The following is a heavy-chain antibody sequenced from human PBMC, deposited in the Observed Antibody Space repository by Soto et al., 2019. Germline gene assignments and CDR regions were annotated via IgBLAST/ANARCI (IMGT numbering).Heavy chain of an antibody. V-gene: IGHV1-69*02. CDR1: GGTFSSYT. D-gene: IGHD2-15*01. Sequence: ASVKVSCKASGGTFSSYTISWVRQAPGQGLEWMGRIIPILGIANYAQKFQGRVTITADKSTSTAYMELSSLRSEDTAVYYCARGAFGYRSGGSCQGAFDIWGQGTMVTVSS. J-gene: IGHJ3*02. CDR2: IIPILGIA. CDR3: ARGAFGYRSGGSCQGAFDI.